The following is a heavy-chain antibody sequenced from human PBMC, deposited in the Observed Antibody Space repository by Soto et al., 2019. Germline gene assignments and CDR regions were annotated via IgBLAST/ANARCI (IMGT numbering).Heavy chain of an antibody. CDR1: GYTFTNYG. V-gene: IGHV1-18*04. J-gene: IGHJ4*02. CDR3: ARAGGELLLSLDY. D-gene: IGHD1-26*01. Sequence: QVQMLQSGPELKKPGASVKVSCKASGYTFTNYGISWVRQAPGQGLEWMGWISAYNGNTNYAEKFQGRVTMTTDTSTSTADMEWRTRRSDDTAVYYCARAGGELLLSLDYWGQGTRVTVSA. CDR2: ISAYNGNT.